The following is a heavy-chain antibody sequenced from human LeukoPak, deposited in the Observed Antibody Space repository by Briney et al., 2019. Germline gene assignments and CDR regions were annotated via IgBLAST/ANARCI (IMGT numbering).Heavy chain of an antibody. CDR1: GFAFSSFD. CDR3: ARDRFGERTFEK. V-gene: IGHV3-13*01. Sequence: GGSLRLSCAASGFAFSSFDILWVRQSPRKGLEWDARILTNGDTDYGASVEGRFTISRENAKSYVYLQMNSLRDGDTAVYYCARDRFGERTFEKWGQGTMVTVSS. CDR2: ILTNGDT. D-gene: IGHD3-10*01. J-gene: IGHJ3*02.